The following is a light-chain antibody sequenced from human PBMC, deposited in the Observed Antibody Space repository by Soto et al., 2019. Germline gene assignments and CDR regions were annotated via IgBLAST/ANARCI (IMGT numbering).Light chain of an antibody. CDR2: EGS. Sequence: QSALTQPASVSGSPGQSITISCTGTSSDVGRYNLVSWYQQQPGKAPKLMIYEGSKRPAGVSNRFSGSKSGNTASLTISGLQAEDEADYYCCSDAGSRVFGGGTKLTVL. CDR3: CSDAGSRV. CDR1: SSDVGRYNL. V-gene: IGLV2-23*01. J-gene: IGLJ3*02.